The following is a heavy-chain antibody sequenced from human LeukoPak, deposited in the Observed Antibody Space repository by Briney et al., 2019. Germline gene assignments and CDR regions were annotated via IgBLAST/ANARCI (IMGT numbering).Heavy chain of an antibody. CDR3: ARGVLYCSGGSCQNYFDY. D-gene: IGHD2-15*01. V-gene: IGHV3-33*01. Sequence: GGSLRLSCAASGFTFSSYGMHWVRQAPGKGLEWVAVIWDDGSNKYYADSVKGRFTISRDNSKNTLYLQMNSLRAEDTAVYYCARGVLYCSGGSCQNYFDYWGQGTLVTVSS. CDR2: IWDDGSNK. J-gene: IGHJ4*02. CDR1: GFTFSSYG.